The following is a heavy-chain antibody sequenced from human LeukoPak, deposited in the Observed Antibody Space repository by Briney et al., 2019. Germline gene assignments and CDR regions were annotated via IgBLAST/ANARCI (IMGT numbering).Heavy chain of an antibody. D-gene: IGHD3-22*01. CDR1: GGSFSGYY. CDR3: ARGRSYYDSSMDV. Sequence: SETLSLTCAVYGGSFSGYYWGRIRQPPGKGLEWIGEINHSGSTNYNPSLKSRVTISVDTSKNQFSLKLSSVTAADTAVYYCARGRSYYDSSMDVWGQGTTVTVSS. CDR2: INHSGST. J-gene: IGHJ6*02. V-gene: IGHV4-34*01.